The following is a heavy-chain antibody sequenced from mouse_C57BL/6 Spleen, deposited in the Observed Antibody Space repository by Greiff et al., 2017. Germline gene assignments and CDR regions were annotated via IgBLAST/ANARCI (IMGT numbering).Heavy chain of an antibody. CDR2: ISYDGSN. CDR3: ASSYYGNYEDAMDY. CDR1: GYSITSGYY. J-gene: IGHJ4*01. V-gene: IGHV3-6*01. D-gene: IGHD2-10*01. Sequence: EVKLVESGPGLVKPSQSLSLTCSVTGYSITSGYYWNWIRQFPGNKLEWMGYISYDGSNNYNPSLKNRISITRDTSKHQFFLKLNSVTTEDTATYYCASSYYGNYEDAMDYWGQGTSVTVSS.